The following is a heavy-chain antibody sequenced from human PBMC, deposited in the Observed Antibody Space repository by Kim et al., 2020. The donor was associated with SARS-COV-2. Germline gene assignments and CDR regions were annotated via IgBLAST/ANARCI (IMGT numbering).Heavy chain of an antibody. J-gene: IGHJ4*02. Sequence: SETLSLTCAVYGGSFSGYYWSWIRQPPGKGLEWIGEINHSGSTNYNPSLKSRVTISVDTSKNQFSLKLSSVTAADTTVYYCARTEYSSSHVFDYWGQGTLVTVSS. V-gene: IGHV4-34*01. CDR2: INHSGST. CDR3: ARTEYSSSHVFDY. CDR1: GGSFSGYY. D-gene: IGHD6-6*01.